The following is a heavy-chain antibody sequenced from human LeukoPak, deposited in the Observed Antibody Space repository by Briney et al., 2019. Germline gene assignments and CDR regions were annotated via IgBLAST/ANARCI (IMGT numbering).Heavy chain of an antibody. D-gene: IGHD6-19*01. CDR1: GYTFTNYD. CDR3: ARAETSGWFYFDY. CDR2: ISGYNGNT. J-gene: IGHJ4*02. V-gene: IGHV1-18*01. Sequence: ASVKVSCKASGYTFTNYDISWVRQAPGQGLEWMGWISGYNGNTNYAQKLQGRVTMTTDTSTSTAYMELRGLRSDDTAVYYCARAETSGWFYFDYWGQGTLVTVSS.